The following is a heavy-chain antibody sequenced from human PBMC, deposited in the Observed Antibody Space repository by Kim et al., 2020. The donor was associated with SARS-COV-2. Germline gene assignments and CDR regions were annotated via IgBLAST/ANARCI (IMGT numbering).Heavy chain of an antibody. J-gene: IGHJ4*02. CDR3: AKVTTITAPFYDY. D-gene: IGHD4-4*01. Sequence: SAHSVQGRCTTSRDNSKNALNLEMNSLRAEDTALYYCAKVTTITAPFYDYWGQGTLVTVSS. V-gene: IGHV3-23*01.